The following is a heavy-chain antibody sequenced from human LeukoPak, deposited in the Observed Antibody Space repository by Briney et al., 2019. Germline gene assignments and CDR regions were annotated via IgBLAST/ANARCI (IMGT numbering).Heavy chain of an antibody. Sequence: GESLKISCKGSGYFFTTYWIGWVRQMPGKGLELMGIIYPGDSDTRYSPSFQGQVTISADKSISTAYLQWSSLKASDTAMYYCARSAVRGVMYFDYWGQGTLVTVSS. V-gene: IGHV5-51*01. CDR2: IYPGDSDT. J-gene: IGHJ4*02. D-gene: IGHD3-10*01. CDR3: ARSAVRGVMYFDY. CDR1: GYFFTTYW.